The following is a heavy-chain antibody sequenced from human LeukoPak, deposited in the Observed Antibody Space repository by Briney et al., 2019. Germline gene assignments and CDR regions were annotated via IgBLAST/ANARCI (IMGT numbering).Heavy chain of an antibody. CDR2: INHSGST. J-gene: IGHJ4*02. CDR1: GGSFSGYY. V-gene: IGHV4-34*01. Sequence: SETLSLTCAVYGGSFSGYYWSWIRQPPGKGLEWIGEINHSGSTNYNPSLKSRVTISVDTSKNQFSLKLSSVTAADTAVYYCARTGVYGTALKYWGQGTLVTASS. D-gene: IGHD2-8*01. CDR3: ARTGVYGTALKY.